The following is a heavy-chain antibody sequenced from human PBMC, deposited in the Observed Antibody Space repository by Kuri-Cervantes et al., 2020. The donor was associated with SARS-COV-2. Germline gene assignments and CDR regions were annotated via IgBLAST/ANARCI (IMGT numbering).Heavy chain of an antibody. V-gene: IGHV3-30-3*01. CDR2: ISYDGSNK. CDR1: GLTFSSYA. J-gene: IGHJ6*03. CDR3: ATTMHELWEYYMDV. D-gene: IGHD1-26*01. Sequence: GESLKISCAASGLTFSSYAMHWVRQAPGKGLEWVAVISYDGSNKYYADSVKGRFTISRDNSKNTLYLQMNSLRAEDTAVYYCATTMHELWEYYMDVWGKGTTVTVSS.